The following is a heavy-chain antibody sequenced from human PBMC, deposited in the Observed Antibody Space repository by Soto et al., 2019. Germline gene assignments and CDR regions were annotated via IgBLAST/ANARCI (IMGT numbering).Heavy chain of an antibody. V-gene: IGHV4-59*01. CDR1: GGSISSYY. D-gene: IGHD4-4*01. J-gene: IGHJ2*01. Sequence: QVQLQESGPGLVKPSETLSLTCTVSGGSISSYYWSWIRQPPGKGLEWIGYIYYSGSTNYNPSLKSRVTISVDTSKSQFSLKLSSVTAADTAVYYCARLQDYSNWYFDLWGRGTLVTVS. CDR3: ARLQDYSNWYFDL. CDR2: IYYSGST.